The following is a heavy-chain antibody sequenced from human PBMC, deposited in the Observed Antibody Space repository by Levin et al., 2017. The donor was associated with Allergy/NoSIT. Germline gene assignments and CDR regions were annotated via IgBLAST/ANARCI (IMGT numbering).Heavy chain of an antibody. Sequence: PGGSLRLSCAASGFTFSSYGMHWVRQAPGKGLEWVAVIWYDGSNKYYADSVKGRFTISRDNSKNTLYLQMNSLRAEDTAVYYCARDQVDSSDRGAFDIWGQGTMVTVSS. CDR2: IWYDGSNK. V-gene: IGHV3-33*01. CDR3: ARDQVDSSDRGAFDI. CDR1: GFTFSSYG. D-gene: IGHD6-19*01. J-gene: IGHJ3*02.